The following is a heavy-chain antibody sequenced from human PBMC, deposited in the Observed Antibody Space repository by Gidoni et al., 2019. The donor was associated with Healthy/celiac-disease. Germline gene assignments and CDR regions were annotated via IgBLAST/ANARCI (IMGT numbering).Heavy chain of an antibody. CDR1: AGTFSRYA. J-gene: IGHJ5*02. D-gene: IGHD5-18*01. CDR2: SIPFLAIA. V-gene: IGHV1-69*04. Sequence: QVQLVQSGAEVKKPGSSVKVPCKASAGTFSRYAINWVRKAPGQGLEWMGRSIPFLAIANYAQKCQGRVTMTADKSTSTAYMELSSLRSEDTAVYYCARDKGYSYGYGWFDPWGQGTLVTVSS. CDR3: ARDKGYSYGYGWFDP.